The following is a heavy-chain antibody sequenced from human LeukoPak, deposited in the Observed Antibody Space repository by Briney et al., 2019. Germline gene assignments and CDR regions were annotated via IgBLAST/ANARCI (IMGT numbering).Heavy chain of an antibody. CDR2: IYPSDSDT. CDR1: GYSFTNYW. J-gene: IGHJ4*02. D-gene: IGHD2-2*01. CDR3: ARLGLYQLLSNYFDY. Sequence: GESLKISCKGSGYSFTNYWIGRVRQMPGKGLEWMGIIYPSDSDTRYSPSFQGQVTISADKSINTAYLQWSSLKASDTAMYYCARLGLYQLLSNYFDYWGQGTLVTVYS. V-gene: IGHV5-51*01.